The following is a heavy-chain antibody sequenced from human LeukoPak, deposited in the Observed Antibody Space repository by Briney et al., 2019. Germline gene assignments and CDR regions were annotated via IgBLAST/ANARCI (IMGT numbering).Heavy chain of an antibody. Sequence: GGSLRLSCVASGFSLSGYWMYWVRQAPGKGLMYILRNNGDGSTTNYADVVKGRFTMSRDNVKNTLYLQMNSLRVEDTAVYYCARDPRNVGLAPWGQGTLVTVSS. CDR2: NNGDGSTT. D-gene: IGHD2-15*01. V-gene: IGHV3-74*01. CDR1: GFSLSGYW. J-gene: IGHJ5*02. CDR3: ARDPRNVGLAP.